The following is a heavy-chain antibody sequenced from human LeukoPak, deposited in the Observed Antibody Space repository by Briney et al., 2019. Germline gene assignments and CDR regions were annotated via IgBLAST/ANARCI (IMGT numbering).Heavy chain of an antibody. Sequence: GGSLRLSCAASGFSFSSYWMSWVRQAPGKGLEWVANIQHDGSEQYYVDSVKGRFTISRDNTKKSLFLQINSLRAEDTAVYYCARGVDNWGQGTLVTVSS. CDR1: GFSFSSYW. V-gene: IGHV3-7*04. J-gene: IGHJ4*02. CDR2: IQHDGSEQ. CDR3: ARGVDN.